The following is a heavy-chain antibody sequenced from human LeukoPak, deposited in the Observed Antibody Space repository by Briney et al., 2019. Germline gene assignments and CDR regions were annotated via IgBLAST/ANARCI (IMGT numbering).Heavy chain of an antibody. Sequence: GGSLRLSCAASGFTFNTYDMHWVRQAPGKGLEWVAFIRYEGSNKYYADSVRGRFTISRDNSENTLYLQMNSLRPEDTAVYYCAKSRVVEDYWGQGTLVTVSS. J-gene: IGHJ4*02. V-gene: IGHV3-30*02. CDR3: AKSRVVEDY. CDR1: GFTFNTYD. D-gene: IGHD2-21*01. CDR2: IRYEGSNK.